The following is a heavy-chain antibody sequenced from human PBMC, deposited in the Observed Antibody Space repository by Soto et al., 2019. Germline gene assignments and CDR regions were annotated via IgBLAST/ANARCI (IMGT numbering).Heavy chain of an antibody. V-gene: IGHV1-2*04. CDR1: GYTFTGYH. Sequence: QVQLVQSGAEVKEPGASVKVSCKASGYTFTGYHIHWVRQAPGQGLEWMGWINTNSGDTNYAHNFQGWFTMTRDTSINTAYVELSRLRSDDTAVYYCARWVGASNWFDPWGQGTLVTVSS. CDR2: INTNSGDT. J-gene: IGHJ5*02. CDR3: ARWVGASNWFDP. D-gene: IGHD1-26*01.